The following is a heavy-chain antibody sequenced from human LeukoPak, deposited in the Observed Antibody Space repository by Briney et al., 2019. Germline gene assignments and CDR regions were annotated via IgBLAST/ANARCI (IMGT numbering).Heavy chain of an antibody. J-gene: IGHJ4*02. V-gene: IGHV3-30*18. CDR1: GFTFSSYG. CDR2: ISYDGSNK. D-gene: IGHD3-9*01. Sequence: GGSLRLSCAASGFTFSSYGMHWVRQAPGKGLEWVAVISYDGSNKYYGDSVKGRFTISRDNSKNTLYLQMNSLRAEDAAVYYCAKDRSTSNILTGYQDKWGPGTLVNVSS. CDR3: AKDRSTSNILTGYQDK.